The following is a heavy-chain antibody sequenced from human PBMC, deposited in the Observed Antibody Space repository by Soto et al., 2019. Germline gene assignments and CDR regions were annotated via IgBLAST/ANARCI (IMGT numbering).Heavy chain of an antibody. CDR3: ARQTHYDILTGPYFDY. CDR2: TYYRSKWYN. J-gene: IGHJ4*02. V-gene: IGHV6-1*01. D-gene: IGHD3-9*01. Sequence: PSQTLSLTCAISGDSVSSNSAAWNWIRQSPSRGLEWLGRTYYRSKWYNDYAVSVKSRITINPDTSNNQFSLQLNSVTPEDTAVYYCARQTHYDILTGPYFDYWGQGTLVTVSS. CDR1: GDSVSSNSAA.